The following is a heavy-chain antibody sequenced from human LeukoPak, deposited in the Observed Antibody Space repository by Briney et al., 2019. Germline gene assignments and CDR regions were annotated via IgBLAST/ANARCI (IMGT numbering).Heavy chain of an antibody. CDR2: INHSGST. D-gene: IGHD4-17*01. V-gene: IGHV4-34*01. CDR1: GGSFSGYY. Sequence: SETLSLTCAVYGGSFSGYYWSGIRQPPGKGLEWIGEINHSGSTNYNPSLKSRVTISVDTSKNQFSPKLSTVTAAGTAVYYCARGRNGDYADWGQGTLVTVSS. J-gene: IGHJ4*02. CDR3: ARGRNGDYAD.